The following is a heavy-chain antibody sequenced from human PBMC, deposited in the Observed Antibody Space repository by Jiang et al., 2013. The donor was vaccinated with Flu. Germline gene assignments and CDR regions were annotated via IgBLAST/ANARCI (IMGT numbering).Heavy chain of an antibody. CDR2: MEYDGSSK. D-gene: IGHD2-21*01. CDR3: ARVSLSYSVDY. J-gene: IGHJ4*01. Sequence: VQLVESGGGVVQPGRSLRLSCAASGFTFGSYGMHWVRQAPGKGLEWVAFMEYDGSSKKYAGSVKGRFTISRDNAKNLLFLEMTRLRPEDTAIYYCARVSLSYSVDYWG. V-gene: IGHV3-30-3*01. CDR1: GFTFGSYG.